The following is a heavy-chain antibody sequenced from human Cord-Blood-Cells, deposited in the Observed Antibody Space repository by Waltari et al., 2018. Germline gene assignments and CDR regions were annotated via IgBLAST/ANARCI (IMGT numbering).Heavy chain of an antibody. Sequence: QVQLVQSGAEVKTPEASVKVSCKASCYPFTSYAMHWFRQSTGQRLEWMGWINAGNGNTKYSQKFPGRVTITRDTSASTDYMELSSLRSEDTAVYYCARDREHYDFWSGYYDAFDIWGQGTMVTVSS. CDR3: ARDREHYDFWSGYYDAFDI. CDR2: INAGNGNT. D-gene: IGHD3-3*01. CDR1: CYPFTSYA. V-gene: IGHV1-3*01. J-gene: IGHJ3*02.